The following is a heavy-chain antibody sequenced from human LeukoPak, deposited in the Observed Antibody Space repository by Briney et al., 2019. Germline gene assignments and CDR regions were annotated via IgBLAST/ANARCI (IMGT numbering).Heavy chain of an antibody. D-gene: IGHD2-15*01. CDR3: XXXXXXEVVVAATEDY. J-gene: IGHJ4*02. CDR2: IYYSGST. Sequence: PSETLSLTCTVSGGSISSSSYYWGWLRQPPGKGLEWIGSIYYSGSTYYNPSLKSRVTISVDTSKNQFSLKLSSVTAADTAVYXXXXXXXXEVVVAATEDYWGQGTLVTVSS. CDR1: GGSISSSSYY. V-gene: IGHV4-39*01.